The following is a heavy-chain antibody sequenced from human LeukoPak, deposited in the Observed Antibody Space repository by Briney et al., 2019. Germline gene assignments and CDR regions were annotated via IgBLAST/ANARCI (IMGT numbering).Heavy chain of an antibody. CDR3: ARGDLRTVTFDY. CDR1: GGSISSYY. J-gene: IGHJ4*02. CDR2: IYYSGST. D-gene: IGHD4-17*01. Sequence: PSETLSLTCTVSGGSISSYYWSWIRQPPGKGLEWIGYIYYSGSTNYNPSLKSRVTISVDTSKNQFSLKPSSVTAADTAVYYCARGDLRTVTFDYWGQGTLVTVSS. V-gene: IGHV4-59*01.